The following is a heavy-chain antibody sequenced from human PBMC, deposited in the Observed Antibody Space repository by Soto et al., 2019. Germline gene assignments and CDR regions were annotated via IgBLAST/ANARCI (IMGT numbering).Heavy chain of an antibody. D-gene: IGHD5-18*01. CDR1: GGSISSYY. CDR3: ARAYSYGYGLYFDY. Sequence: SETLSLTCTVSGGSISSYYWSWIRQPPGKGLELIGYIYYSGSANYNPSLKSRVTTSVDTSKNQFSLKLSSVTAADTAVYYCARAYSYGYGLYFDYWGQGTRVTVSS. V-gene: IGHV4-59*08. J-gene: IGHJ4*02. CDR2: IYYSGSA.